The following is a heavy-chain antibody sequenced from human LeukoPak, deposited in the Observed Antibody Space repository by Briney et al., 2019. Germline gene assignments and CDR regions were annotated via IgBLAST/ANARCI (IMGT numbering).Heavy chain of an antibody. CDR2: ISSSGSTI. V-gene: IGHV3-11*04. Sequence: GGSLRLSCAASGFTFSDYYMSWIRQAPGKGLEWVSYISSSGSTIYYADPVKGRFTISRDNAKNSLYLQMNSLRAEDTAVYYCARSRPVWGSYRHFDYWGQGTLVTVSS. CDR3: ARSRPVWGSYRHFDY. D-gene: IGHD3-16*02. J-gene: IGHJ4*02. CDR1: GFTFSDYY.